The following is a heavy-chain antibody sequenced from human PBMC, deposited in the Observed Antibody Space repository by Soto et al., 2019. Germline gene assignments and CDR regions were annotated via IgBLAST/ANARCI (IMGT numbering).Heavy chain of an antibody. CDR3: ARGDRGGFDL. CDR2: VHSGGTTT. V-gene: IGHV3-74*01. J-gene: IGHJ3*01. CDR1: GFTFDYYW. Sequence: EVQLVESGGGLVQPGESLRLSCAASGFTFDYYWMHWVRQAPGKGLVWVSRVHSGGTTTTYADSVKGRFTSSRDNAMNTVSLQMSSLRAEDTAIYYCARGDRGGFDLWGHGTMVTVSS. D-gene: IGHD3-10*01.